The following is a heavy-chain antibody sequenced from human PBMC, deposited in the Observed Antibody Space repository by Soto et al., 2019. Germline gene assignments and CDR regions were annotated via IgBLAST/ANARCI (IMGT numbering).Heavy chain of an antibody. V-gene: IGHV4-39*01. J-gene: IGHJ5*02. CDR3: ARQAPYDFWSGYGNWFDP. D-gene: IGHD3-3*01. Sequence: PSETLSLTCTVSGGSISSSSYYWGWIRQPPGKGLEWTGSIYYSGSTYYNPSLKSRVTISVDTSKNQFSLKLSSVTAADTAVYYCARQAPYDFWSGYGNWFDPWGQGTLVTVSS. CDR2: IYYSGST. CDR1: GGSISSSSYY.